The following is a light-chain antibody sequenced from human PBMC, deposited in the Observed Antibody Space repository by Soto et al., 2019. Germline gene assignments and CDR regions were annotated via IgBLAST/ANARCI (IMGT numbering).Light chain of an antibody. Sequence: QSALTQPASVSGSPGQTITISCTGTSSDVGGYNYVSWYQQHPGKAPKLMIYEVSDRPSGVSKRFSGTKSGNTASLTISGLQAEDEADYSCSSYTSSSPRVFGGGTKLTVL. CDR2: EVS. V-gene: IGLV2-14*01. CDR3: SSYTSSSPRV. CDR1: SSDVGGYNY. J-gene: IGLJ3*02.